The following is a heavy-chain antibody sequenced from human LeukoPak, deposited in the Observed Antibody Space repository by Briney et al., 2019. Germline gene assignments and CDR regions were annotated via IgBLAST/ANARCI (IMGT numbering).Heavy chain of an antibody. V-gene: IGHV4-34*01. CDR2: INHSGST. D-gene: IGHD3-10*02. J-gene: IGHJ5*01. Sequence: KSSETLSLTCAVYGGSFNNYYWNWIRQPPGKRLEWIGEINHSGSTNYNSSLKSRVAMSVDTSKNQFSLRLSSVTAADTAVYYCARGRPYQELCWGDCAWFDSWGQGTLVTVSS. CDR3: ARGRPYQELCWGDCAWFDS. CDR1: GGSFNNYY.